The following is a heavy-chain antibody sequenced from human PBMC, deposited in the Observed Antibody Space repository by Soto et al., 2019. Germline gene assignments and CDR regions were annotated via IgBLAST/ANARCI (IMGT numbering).Heavy chain of an antibody. D-gene: IGHD2-2*01. CDR1: GFTFSSYW. Sequence: PGGSLRLSCAASGFTFSSYWMSWVRQAPGKGLEWVANIKQDGSEKYYVDSVKGRFTISRDNAKNSLYLQMNSLRAEDTAVYYCARVNCSSTSCYPVATIADYYFDYWGQGTLVTVSS. V-gene: IGHV3-7*01. CDR2: IKQDGSEK. J-gene: IGHJ4*02. CDR3: ARVNCSSTSCYPVATIADYYFDY.